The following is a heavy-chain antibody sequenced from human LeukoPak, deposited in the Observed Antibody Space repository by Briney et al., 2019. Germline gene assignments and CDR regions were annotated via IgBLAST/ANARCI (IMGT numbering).Heavy chain of an antibody. CDR3: AKGGVYSGYDLSFEY. D-gene: IGHD5-12*01. CDR1: GFTFSSYA. Sequence: PGGSLRLSCAASGFTFSSYAMSWVRQAPGKGLEWVSSIRGRGNYVYYADSVKGRFTISRDNSKNTLYLQMNSLRADDTAVYYRAKGGVYSGYDLSFEYWGQGALVTVSS. J-gene: IGHJ4*02. V-gene: IGHV3-23*01. CDR2: IRGRGNYV.